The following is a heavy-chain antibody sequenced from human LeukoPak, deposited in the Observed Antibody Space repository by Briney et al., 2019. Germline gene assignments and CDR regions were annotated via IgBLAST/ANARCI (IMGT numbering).Heavy chain of an antibody. Sequence: GASVKVSCKASGYTFTGYYMHWVRQAPGQGLEWMGWINPNSGGTNYAQKFQGWVTMTRDTSIGTAYMELSRLRSDDTAVYYCARAYYDSSGYSDYWGQGTLVTVSS. J-gene: IGHJ4*02. V-gene: IGHV1-2*04. D-gene: IGHD3-22*01. CDR2: INPNSGGT. CDR3: ARAYYDSSGYSDY. CDR1: GYTFTGYY.